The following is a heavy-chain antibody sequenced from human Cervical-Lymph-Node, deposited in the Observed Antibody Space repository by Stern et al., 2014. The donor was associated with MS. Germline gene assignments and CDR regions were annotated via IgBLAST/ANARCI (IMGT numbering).Heavy chain of an antibody. J-gene: IGHJ4*02. Sequence: EVQLVESGAEVKKPGESLKISCKGFGYSFTSYWIGWVRQMPGKGLEWMGIMYPGGSDTRYRPSFQGQVTISADKSISTAYLQWSSLKASDTAMYYCARHCAKREQCAFDYWGQGTLVTVSS. CDR3: ARHCAKREQCAFDY. V-gene: IGHV5-51*01. CDR2: MYPGGSDT. CDR1: GYSFTSYW. D-gene: IGHD6-19*01.